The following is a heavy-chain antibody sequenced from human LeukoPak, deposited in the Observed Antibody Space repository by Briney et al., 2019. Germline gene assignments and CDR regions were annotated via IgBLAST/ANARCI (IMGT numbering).Heavy chain of an antibody. D-gene: IGHD2-15*01. V-gene: IGHV4-4*07. CDR3: ARGPRNCSGGSCYSSWGPYYYGMDV. CDR1: GGSISSYY. Sequence: SETLSLTCTVSGGSISSYYWSWIRQPAGKGLEWIGRIYTGGSTNYNPSLKSRVTMSVDTSKNQFSLKLSSVTAADTAVYYCARGPRNCSGGSCYSSWGPYYYGMDVWGQGTTVTVSS. CDR2: IYTGGST. J-gene: IGHJ6*02.